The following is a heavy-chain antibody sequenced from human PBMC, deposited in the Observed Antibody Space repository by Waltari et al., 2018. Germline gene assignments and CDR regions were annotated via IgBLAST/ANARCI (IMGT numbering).Heavy chain of an antibody. Sequence: QVQLVQSGAEVKKPGSSLKVSCKASGGTFSSYAISWVRQAPGQGLEWMGGYIPSVVTATHGETVQGRGTITADKSTSTAYMELSSLRSEYTAVYYCARRTRASYFDYWGQGTLVTVSS. CDR2: YIPSVVTA. D-gene: IGHD2-2*01. V-gene: IGHV1-69*14. CDR1: GGTFSSYA. CDR3: ARRTRASYFDY. J-gene: IGHJ4*02.